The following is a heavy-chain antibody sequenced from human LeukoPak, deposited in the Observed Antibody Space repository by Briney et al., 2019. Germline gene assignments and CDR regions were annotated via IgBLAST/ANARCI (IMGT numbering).Heavy chain of an antibody. CDR2: IKQDGSEK. D-gene: IGHD2-2*01. Sequence: PGGSLRLSCAASGFTFSSYWMSWVRQAPGKGLEWVANIKQDGSEKYYVDSVKGRLTISRDNAKNSLYLQMNSLRAEDTAVYYCARDPKQDIVVVPALGWFDPWGQGTLVTVSS. J-gene: IGHJ5*02. CDR1: GFTFSSYW. CDR3: ARDPKQDIVVVPALGWFDP. V-gene: IGHV3-7*01.